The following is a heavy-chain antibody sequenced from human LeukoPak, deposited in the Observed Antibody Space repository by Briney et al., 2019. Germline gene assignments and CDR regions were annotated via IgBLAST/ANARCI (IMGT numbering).Heavy chain of an antibody. CDR3: ARAGWLQYYYFDY. Sequence: SVKVSCKASGYTFTTYGISWVRQAPGQGLEWMGGIIPIFGTAKYAQKFQGRVTITADTSTSTAYMELSSLRSEDTAVYYCARAGWLQYYYFDYWGQGTLVTVSS. CDR1: GYTFTTYG. D-gene: IGHD5-24*01. CDR2: IIPIFGTA. J-gene: IGHJ4*02. V-gene: IGHV1-69*06.